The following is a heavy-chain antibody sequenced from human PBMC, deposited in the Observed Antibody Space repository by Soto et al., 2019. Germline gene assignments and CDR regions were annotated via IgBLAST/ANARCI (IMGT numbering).Heavy chain of an antibody. D-gene: IGHD6-19*01. Sequence: SETLSLTCTVSGGSISSSGYYWGWIRQPPGKGLEWIGSIYYSGSTYYNPSLKSRVTISVDTSKNQFSLKLSSVTAADTAVYYCARLKPGIAVDFDYWGQGTLVTVSS. CDR2: IYYSGST. V-gene: IGHV4-39*01. J-gene: IGHJ4*02. CDR3: ARLKPGIAVDFDY. CDR1: GGSISSSGYY.